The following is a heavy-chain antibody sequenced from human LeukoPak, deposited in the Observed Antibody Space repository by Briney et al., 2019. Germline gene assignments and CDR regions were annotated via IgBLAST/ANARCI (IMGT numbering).Heavy chain of an antibody. Sequence: PGGSLRLSCAASGFTFSSYWMSWVRQAPGKGLEWVANIKQDGSEKYYVDSVKGRFTISRDNAKNSLYLQMNSLRAEDTAVYYCAKGLSGGGQRGYFDYWGQGTLVTVSS. CDR1: GFTFSSYW. CDR2: IKQDGSEK. J-gene: IGHJ4*02. CDR3: AKGLSGGGQRGYFDY. D-gene: IGHD4-23*01. V-gene: IGHV3-7*01.